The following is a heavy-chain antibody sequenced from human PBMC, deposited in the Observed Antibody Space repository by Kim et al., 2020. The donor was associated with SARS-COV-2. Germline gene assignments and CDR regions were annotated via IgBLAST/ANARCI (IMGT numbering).Heavy chain of an antibody. CDR2: IYYSGST. Sequence: SETLSLTCTVSGGSISSGGYYWSWIRQHPGKGLEWIGYIYYSGSTYYNPSLKSRVTISVDTSKNQFSLKLSSVTAADTAVYYCARAPIVVVVAAIGPHFDYWGQGTLVTVSS. V-gene: IGHV4-31*03. CDR1: GGSISSGGYY. J-gene: IGHJ4*02. CDR3: ARAPIVVVVAAIGPHFDY. D-gene: IGHD2-15*01.